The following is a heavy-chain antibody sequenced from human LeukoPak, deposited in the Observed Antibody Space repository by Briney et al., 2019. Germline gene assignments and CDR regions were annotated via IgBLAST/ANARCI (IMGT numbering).Heavy chain of an antibody. V-gene: IGHV3-21*01. Sequence: GGSLRLSCAASGFPFSNYKMNWVRQAPGKGLEWVSSITSSSGYIYYADSVKGRFTISRDNAKNSLYLQMNSLRADDTAVYSCAREVGSNGAFDYWGPGTLVTVSS. J-gene: IGHJ4*02. D-gene: IGHD1-26*01. CDR2: ITSSSGYI. CDR3: AREVGSNGAFDY. CDR1: GFPFSNYK.